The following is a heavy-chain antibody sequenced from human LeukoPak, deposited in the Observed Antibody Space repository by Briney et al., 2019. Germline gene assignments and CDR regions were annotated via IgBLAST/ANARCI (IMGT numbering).Heavy chain of an antibody. V-gene: IGHV1-69*04. CDR3: ARGKSSVWPVGLCMDV. CDR2: IIPILGIA. CDR1: GGTXSSYA. D-gene: IGHD6-19*01. Sequence: SVKVSCKASGGTXSSYAISWVRQAPGQGLEWMGRIIPILGIANYAPKFQGRVTITADKSTSTAYMELSSLRSEDTAVYYCARGKSSVWPVGLCMDVWGQGTTVTVSS. J-gene: IGHJ6*02.